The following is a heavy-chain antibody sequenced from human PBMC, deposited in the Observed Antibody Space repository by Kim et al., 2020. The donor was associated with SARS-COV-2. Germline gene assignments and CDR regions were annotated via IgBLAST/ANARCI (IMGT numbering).Heavy chain of an antibody. J-gene: IGHJ4*02. CDR2: S. CDR3: ARYGDPTFDY. V-gene: IGHV1-2*02. D-gene: IGHD4-17*01. Sequence: SNYAPKFKGTVRRTRDTSISTAYMELGRLRSDDTAVYYCARYGDPTFDYWGQGTLVTVSS.